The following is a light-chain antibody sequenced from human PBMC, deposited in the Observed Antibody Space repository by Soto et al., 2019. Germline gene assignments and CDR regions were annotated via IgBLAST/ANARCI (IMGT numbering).Light chain of an antibody. V-gene: IGLV1-51*01. CDR1: TFNIGENS. Sequence: QTLPTQPPSVTSAPGHKGTISLSRSTFNIGENSVSWYQQLLPGTAPKLLIYDSNKRPAGIPDRFSGSKSGTSGTLDITGLQTGEEADYFCGTWDSSMSTYVFGTGTKVTV. CDR2: DSN. J-gene: IGLJ1*01. CDR3: GTWDSSMSTYV.